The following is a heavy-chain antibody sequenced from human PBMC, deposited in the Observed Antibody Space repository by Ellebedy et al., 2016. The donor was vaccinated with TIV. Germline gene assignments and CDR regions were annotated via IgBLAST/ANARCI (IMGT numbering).Heavy chain of an antibody. CDR1: GFTFSNYN. V-gene: IGHV3-21*06. D-gene: IGHD2-15*01. CDR3: ARGWSTPDS. J-gene: IGHJ4*02. Sequence: GESLKISCVASGFTFSNYNMNWVRQSPGKGLEWVSSIRSNGSDKYYAESVKGRFTISRDNAQNTLFLQMNSLGVEDTAVYYCARGWSTPDSWGQGTLVIVSS. CDR2: IRSNGSDK.